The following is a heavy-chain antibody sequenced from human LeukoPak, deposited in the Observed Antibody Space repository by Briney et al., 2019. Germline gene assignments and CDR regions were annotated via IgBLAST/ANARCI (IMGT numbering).Heavy chain of an antibody. CDR2: IYTSGST. CDR1: GGSISSGSYY. Sequence: PSQTLSLTCTVSGGSISSGSYYWSWIRQPAGKGLEWIGRIYTSGSTNYNPSLKSRVTISVDTSKNQFSLKLSSVTAADTAVYYCARVFVGGYFGYWGQGALVNVSS. D-gene: IGHD3-3*01. J-gene: IGHJ4*02. CDR3: ARVFVGGYFGY. V-gene: IGHV4-61*02.